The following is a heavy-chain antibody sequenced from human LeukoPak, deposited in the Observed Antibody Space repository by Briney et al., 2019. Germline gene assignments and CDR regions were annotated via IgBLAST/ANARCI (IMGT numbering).Heavy chain of an antibody. V-gene: IGHV4-4*07. J-gene: IGHJ4*02. Sequence: SETLSLTCTVSAGSIRKFYWTWIRQPAGTGLEWIGHIYVSGRTDYNPSLKSRVTTSLDTSKNQFSLNLRSVTVADTAVYYCARMSISRDYFEYWGQGTLVTVSS. CDR1: AGSIRKFY. CDR3: ARMSISRDYFEY. D-gene: IGHD6-6*01. CDR2: IYVSGRT.